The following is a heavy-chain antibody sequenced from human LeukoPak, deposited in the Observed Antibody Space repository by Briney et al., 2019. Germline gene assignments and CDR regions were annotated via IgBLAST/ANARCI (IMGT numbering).Heavy chain of an antibody. CDR3: ARRFYRTFDY. CDR1: GFTFSSYW. Sequence: GGSLRLSCAAFGFTFSSYWMSWVRQAPGRGLEWVANIKQDGSGKYYVDSVKGRFTISRDNAKNSLYLQMNSLRAEDTAVYYCARRFYRTFDYWGQGTLVTVSS. J-gene: IGHJ4*02. CDR2: IKQDGSGK. V-gene: IGHV3-7*01. D-gene: IGHD2/OR15-2a*01.